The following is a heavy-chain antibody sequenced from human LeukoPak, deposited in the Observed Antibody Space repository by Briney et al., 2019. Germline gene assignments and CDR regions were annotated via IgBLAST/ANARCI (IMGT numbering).Heavy chain of an antibody. V-gene: IGHV3-49*04. CDR2: IRSKAYGGTT. Sequence: GGSLRLSCTASGFSFGDYAMSGVRQAPGKGLAWVGFIRSKAYGGTTEYAASVKVRFSISRDDSKSIAYLQMNSLKTEDTAVYYCTRDDGSGSYRRYYFDYWGQGTLVTVSS. D-gene: IGHD3-10*01. CDR3: TRDDGSGSYRRYYFDY. J-gene: IGHJ4*02. CDR1: GFSFGDYA.